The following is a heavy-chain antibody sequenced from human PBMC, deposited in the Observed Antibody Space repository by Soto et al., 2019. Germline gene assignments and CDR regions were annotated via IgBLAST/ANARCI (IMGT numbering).Heavy chain of an antibody. Sequence: EVQLVASGGGLVQPGRYLRLSCVASGFTFDDYAMHWVRQRQGKGLEWVSGITWNSGDIGYAAYVKGRFTISRDNSKNLVYPQMNSLRAEDTALYYSVKDLAVGHTILRSWGLSPGGQGTLVTVFS. CDR3: VKDLAVGHTILRSWGLSP. CDR2: ITWNSGDI. D-gene: IGHD1-26*01. V-gene: IGHV3-9*01. J-gene: IGHJ5*02. CDR1: GFTFDDYA.